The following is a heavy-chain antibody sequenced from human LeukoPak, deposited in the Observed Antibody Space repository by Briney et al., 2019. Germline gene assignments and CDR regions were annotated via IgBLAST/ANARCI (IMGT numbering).Heavy chain of an antibody. Sequence: GGSLRLSCAASGFTFSSYGMHWVRQAPGKGLEWVAVIQYDGSNKYYAESVKGRFTISRDNSKNTLYLQMNSLRAEDTAVYYCARDFHYDYVWGSYRYDAFDIWGQGTMVTVSS. J-gene: IGHJ3*02. V-gene: IGHV3-33*01. CDR2: IQYDGSNK. D-gene: IGHD3-16*02. CDR1: GFTFSSYG. CDR3: ARDFHYDYVWGSYRYDAFDI.